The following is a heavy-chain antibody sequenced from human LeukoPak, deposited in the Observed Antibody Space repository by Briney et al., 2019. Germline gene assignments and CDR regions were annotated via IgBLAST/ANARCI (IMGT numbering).Heavy chain of an antibody. V-gene: IGHV4-59*08. J-gene: IGHJ3*01. CDR3: ARHSSSWSFGD. D-gene: IGHD6-13*01. CDR2: IYYSGST. CDR1: GNSISSYY. Sequence: SETLSLTCNVFGNSISSYYWSWIRQPPGKGLEWIGYIYYSGSTNYNPSLKSRVTISVDTSKNQFSLMLSSVTAADTAVYYCARHSSSWSFGDWGQGTMVTVSS.